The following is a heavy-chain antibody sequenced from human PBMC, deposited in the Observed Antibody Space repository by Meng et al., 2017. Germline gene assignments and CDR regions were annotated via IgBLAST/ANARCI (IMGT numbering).Heavy chain of an antibody. V-gene: IGHV4-34*01. D-gene: IGHD5-24*01. CDR2: ISHSGST. J-gene: IGHJ4*02. Sequence: SETLSLTCAVYGGSFSGYYWSWIRQPPGKGLEWIGEISHSGSTNYNPSLKSRVTISVDTSKNQFSLKLSSVTAADTAVYYCARSTLERWLQLRYFDYWGQGTLVTVSS. CDR1: GGSFSGYY. CDR3: ARSTLERWLQLRYFDY.